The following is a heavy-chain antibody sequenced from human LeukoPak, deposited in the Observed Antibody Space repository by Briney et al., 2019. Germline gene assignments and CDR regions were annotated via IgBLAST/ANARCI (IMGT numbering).Heavy chain of an antibody. CDR2: IIPIFGTA. Sequence: SVKVSCKASGGTFSSYAISWVRQAPGQGLEWMGGIIPIFGTANYAQKFQGRVTITADESTSTAYMELSSLRSEETAVYYCLGSGYYYRNAFDIWGQGTMVTVSS. D-gene: IGHD3-22*01. CDR3: LGSGYYYRNAFDI. CDR1: GGTFSSYA. V-gene: IGHV1-69*13. J-gene: IGHJ3*02.